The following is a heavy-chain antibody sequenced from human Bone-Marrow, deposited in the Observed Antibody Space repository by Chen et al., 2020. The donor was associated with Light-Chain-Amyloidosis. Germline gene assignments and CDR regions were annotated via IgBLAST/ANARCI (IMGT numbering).Heavy chain of an antibody. CDR3: ARLRGYNSAWVDY. D-gene: IGHD6-19*01. V-gene: IGHV4-59*01. CDR1: GASISSYY. Sequence: GLVKPSETLSLTCTVSGASISSYYWSWIRQSPGNGLEWIGYLYHSGGINYNPSFTSRVTLSIDTSKNQFSLKLSSVTAADTAIYYCARLRGYNSAWVDYWGQGTLVTVSS. CDR2: LYHSGGI. J-gene: IGHJ4*02.